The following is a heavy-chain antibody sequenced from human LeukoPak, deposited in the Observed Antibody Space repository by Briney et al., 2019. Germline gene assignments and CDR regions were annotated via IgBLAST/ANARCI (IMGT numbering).Heavy chain of an antibody. Sequence: PSETLSLTCTVSGGSISSYYWSWIRQPPGKGLEWIGYIYYSGSTNYNPSLKSRVTISVDTSKNQFSLKLSSVTAADTAVYYCARAMWYDFSNKKNYGMDVWGQGTTVTVSS. CDR2: IYYSGST. D-gene: IGHD3-3*01. CDR1: GGSISSYY. CDR3: ARAMWYDFSNKKNYGMDV. J-gene: IGHJ6*02. V-gene: IGHV4-59*01.